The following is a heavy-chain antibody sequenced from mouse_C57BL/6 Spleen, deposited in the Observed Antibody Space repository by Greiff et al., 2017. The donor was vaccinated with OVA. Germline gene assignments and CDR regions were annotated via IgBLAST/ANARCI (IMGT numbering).Heavy chain of an antibody. V-gene: IGHV5-17*01. Sequence: EVQGVESGGGLVKPGGSLKLSCAASGFTFSDYGMHWVRQAPEKGLEWVAYISSGSSTIYYADTVKGRFTISRDNAKNTLFLQMTSLRSEDTAMYYCAIYGNYLYYAMDYWGQGTSVTVSS. CDR3: AIYGNYLYYAMDY. J-gene: IGHJ4*01. CDR2: ISSGSSTI. D-gene: IGHD2-1*01. CDR1: GFTFSDYG.